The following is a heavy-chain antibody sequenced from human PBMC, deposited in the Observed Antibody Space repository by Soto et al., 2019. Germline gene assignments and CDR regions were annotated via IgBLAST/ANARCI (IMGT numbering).Heavy chain of an antibody. Sequence: QVQLVQSGAEVKKPGASVKVSCKASNYTFSSYGINWVRQAPGQGLEWMGWISVNNGNTNSAQKFQGRFTMTAETSTTADCMELWIVASDDSAVYYCARGKSYYDISGYFYSDYWGKGTVVTVSS. J-gene: IGHJ4*02. CDR2: ISVNNGNT. CDR3: ARGKSYYDISGYFYSDY. CDR1: NYTFSSYG. D-gene: IGHD3-22*01. V-gene: IGHV1-18*01.